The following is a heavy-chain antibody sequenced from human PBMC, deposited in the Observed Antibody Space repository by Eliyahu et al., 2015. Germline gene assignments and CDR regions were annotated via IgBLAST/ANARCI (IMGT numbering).Heavy chain of an antibody. J-gene: IGHJ1*01. CDR2: INDYNGNT. CDR3: ARVRGGLYTTPEYFHH. V-gene: IGHV1-18*01. D-gene: IGHD2-2*02. Sequence: QVQLVQSGGEVKKPGASVKVSCKASGYTFTSYGISWVRQAPGQGLEWMGWINDYNGNTNYAQKVQGRVTMTTDTSTSTAYMELRSLRSDDTAVYYCARVRGGLYTTPEYFHHWGQGTLVTVSS. CDR1: GYTFTSYG.